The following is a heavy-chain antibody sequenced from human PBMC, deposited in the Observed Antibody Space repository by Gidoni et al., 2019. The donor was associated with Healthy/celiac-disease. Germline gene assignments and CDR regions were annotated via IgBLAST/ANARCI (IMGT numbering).Heavy chain of an antibody. D-gene: IGHD3-22*01. J-gene: IGHJ4*02. CDR2: FDPEDGET. CDR3: ATGQVEGDYYDSSGYYFDY. Sequence: QVQLVQSGAEVKKPGACVKVSCKVSGYTRTELSMHWVRQAPGKGLEWMGGFDPEDGETIYAQKFQGRVTMTEDTSTDTAYMELSSLRSEDTAVYYCATGQVEGDYYDSSGYYFDYWGQGTLVTVSS. V-gene: IGHV1-24*01. CDR1: GYTRTELS.